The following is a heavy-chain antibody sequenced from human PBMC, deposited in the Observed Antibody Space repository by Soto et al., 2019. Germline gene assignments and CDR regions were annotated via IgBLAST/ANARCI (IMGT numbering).Heavy chain of an antibody. Sequence: SETLSLTCTVSGASISTQSWDWIRQAPGKGLEWIGYLYYSGTTNYNPSLKSRVTISADTSKNQVSLKLTSVTAADTAVYFCARGLSWSPYFESWGQGILVTVSS. CDR1: GASISTQS. J-gene: IGHJ4*02. V-gene: IGHV4-59*11. D-gene: IGHD3-3*01. CDR3: ARGLSWSPYFES. CDR2: LYYSGTT.